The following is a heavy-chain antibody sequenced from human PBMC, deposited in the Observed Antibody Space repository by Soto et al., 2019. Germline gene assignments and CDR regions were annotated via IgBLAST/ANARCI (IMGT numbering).Heavy chain of an antibody. CDR3: AKGILVKPPGTRAFDI. D-gene: IGHD6-13*01. CDR1: GFTFSSYA. CDR2: ISGSGGST. J-gene: IGHJ3*02. Sequence: EAQLLESGGGLVQPGGSLRLSCAASGFTFSSYAMSWVRQAPGKGLEWVSTISGSGGSTFYADSVKGRFTISRDNSNNALYLQMNSLSAGDTAVYYCAKGILVKPPGTRAFDIWGQGTMVIVSS. V-gene: IGHV3-23*01.